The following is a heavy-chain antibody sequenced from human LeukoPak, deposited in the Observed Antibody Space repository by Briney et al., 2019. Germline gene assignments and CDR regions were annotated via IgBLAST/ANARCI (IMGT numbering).Heavy chain of an antibody. CDR2: IYSGGST. D-gene: IGHD4-17*01. V-gene: IGHV3-66*01. CDR1: GFTVSSNY. J-gene: IGHJ4*02. CDR3: ARNEIYGDYSLAY. Sequence: PGGSLRLSCAASGFTVSSNYMSWVRQAPGEGLEWVSVIYSGGSTYYADSVKGRFTISRDNSKNTLYLQMNSLRAEDTAVYYCARNEIYGDYSLAYWGQGTLVTVSS.